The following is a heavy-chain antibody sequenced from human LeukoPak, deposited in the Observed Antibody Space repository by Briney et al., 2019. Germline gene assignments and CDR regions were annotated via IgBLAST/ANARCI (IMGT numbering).Heavy chain of an antibody. Sequence: GGSLRLSCAASGFTFSSYSINWVRQAPGKGLEWVSSISSRSNNIYYADSVKGRFTISRDNAKNSLYLQMNSLRAEDTAVYYCARGGGQQLLYYFDYWGQGTLVTVSS. CDR1: GFTFSSYS. J-gene: IGHJ4*02. V-gene: IGHV3-21*01. D-gene: IGHD6-13*01. CDR2: ISSRSNNI. CDR3: ARGGGQQLLYYFDY.